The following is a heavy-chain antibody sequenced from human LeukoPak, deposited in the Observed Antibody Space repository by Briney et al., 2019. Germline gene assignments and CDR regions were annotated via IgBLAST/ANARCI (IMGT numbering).Heavy chain of an antibody. Sequence: ASVKVSCKASGHTFTSYGISWVRQAPGQGLEWMRWISAYNGNTNYAQKFQGRVTMTTDTSTSTAYMELRSLRSDDTAVYYCARGHCSSTSCYRGVDHWGQGTLVTVSS. V-gene: IGHV1-18*01. D-gene: IGHD2-2*01. CDR3: ARGHCSSTSCYRGVDH. CDR1: GHTFTSYG. CDR2: ISAYNGNT. J-gene: IGHJ4*02.